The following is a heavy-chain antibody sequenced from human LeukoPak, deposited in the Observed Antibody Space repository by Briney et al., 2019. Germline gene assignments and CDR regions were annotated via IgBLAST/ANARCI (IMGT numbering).Heavy chain of an antibody. CDR3: AKDIPGGGDDY. CDR2: IREDGGKQ. J-gene: IGHJ4*02. CDR1: GFNFDNFW. Sequence: GGSLRLSCAASGFNFDNFWMSWVRQAPGKGLEWVANIREDGGKQNYVDSVKGRFTISRDNAKSSLYQQLNSLRADDTAIYYCAKDIPGGGDDYWGQGTLVTVSS. D-gene: IGHD2-21*02. V-gene: IGHV3-7*01.